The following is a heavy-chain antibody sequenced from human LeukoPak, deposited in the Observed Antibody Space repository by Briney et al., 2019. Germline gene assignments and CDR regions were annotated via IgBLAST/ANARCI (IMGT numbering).Heavy chain of an antibody. CDR2: ISYDGSNK. Sequence: PGRSLRLSCAASGFTFSSYAMHWVRQAPGKGLEWVAVISYDGSNKYYADSVKGRFTISRDNSKNTLYLQMNSLRAEDTAVYYCARVGSSSWFFDYWGQGTLVTVSS. J-gene: IGHJ4*02. V-gene: IGHV3-30-3*01. CDR1: GFTFSSYA. CDR3: ARVGSSSWFFDY. D-gene: IGHD6-13*01.